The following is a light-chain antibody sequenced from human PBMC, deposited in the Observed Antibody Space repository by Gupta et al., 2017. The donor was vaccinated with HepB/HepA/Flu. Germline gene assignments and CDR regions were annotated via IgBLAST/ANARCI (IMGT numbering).Light chain of an antibody. Sequence: QSALTQPASVSGSPGQSITISCTGSNSDVGDYNYVSWYQQHPGKAPKLLIFDVSNRPSGVSNRFSGSKSGNTASLSISGLQTEDEAVYYCSSSSSSSTRVFGTGTKVTVL. J-gene: IGLJ1*01. CDR3: SSSSSSSTRV. CDR2: DVS. V-gene: IGLV2-14*01. CDR1: NSDVGDYNY.